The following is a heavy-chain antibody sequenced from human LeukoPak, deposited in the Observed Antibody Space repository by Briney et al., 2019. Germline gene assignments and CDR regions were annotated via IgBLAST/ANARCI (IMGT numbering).Heavy chain of an antibody. CDR3: AKDYYDSSGYCDY. Sequence: GRSLRLSCAASGFTFDDYAMHWVRQAPGKGLEWVSGISWNSGSIGYADSVKGRFTISRDNAKNSLYLQMNSLRAEDTALYYCAKDYYDSSGYCDYWGQGTLVTVSS. J-gene: IGHJ4*02. V-gene: IGHV3-9*01. D-gene: IGHD3-22*01. CDR2: ISWNSGSI. CDR1: GFTFDDYA.